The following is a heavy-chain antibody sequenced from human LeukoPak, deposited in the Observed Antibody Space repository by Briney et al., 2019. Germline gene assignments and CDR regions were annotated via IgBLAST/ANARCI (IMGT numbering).Heavy chain of an antibody. CDR2: IYSSGTT. J-gene: IGHJ3*01. CDR3: AKNFNQMWGAFDV. D-gene: IGHD3-16*01. CDR1: GFTVNTKY. Sequence: GGSLRLSCAASGFTVNTKYMIWVRQAPGKGLEWVSVIYSSGTTYYSDSVRGRFTLSRDPSKNTLYLQMNSLRADDTAVYYCAKNFNQMWGAFDVWGQGTTVTVSS. V-gene: IGHV3-53*01.